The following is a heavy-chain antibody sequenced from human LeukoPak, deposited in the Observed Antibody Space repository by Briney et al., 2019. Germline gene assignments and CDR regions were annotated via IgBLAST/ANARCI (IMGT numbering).Heavy chain of an antibody. D-gene: IGHD4-17*01. CDR1: GGSISSYY. CDR2: IYSSGST. V-gene: IGHV4-59*12. Sequence: PSETLSLTCTVSGGSISSYYWSWIRQPPGKGLEWIGYIYSSGSTNYNPSLKSRVTISVDTSKNQFSLKLSSVTAADTAVYYCAREGAPYGDYLDYWGQGTLVTVSS. CDR3: AREGAPYGDYLDY. J-gene: IGHJ4*02.